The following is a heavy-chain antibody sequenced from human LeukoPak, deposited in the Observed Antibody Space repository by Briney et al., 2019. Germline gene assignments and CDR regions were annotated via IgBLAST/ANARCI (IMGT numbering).Heavy chain of an antibody. D-gene: IGHD5-12*01. CDR3: AKGGVNGYAFDP. CDR2: ISGSGGST. Sequence: PGGSLRLSCAASGFTFSSYAMSWVRQAPGKGLEWVSAISGSGGSTYYADSVKGRFTISRDNSKNTLYLQKNSLRAEDTAVYYCAKGGVNGYAFDPWGQGTLVTVSS. CDR1: GFTFSSYA. V-gene: IGHV3-23*01. J-gene: IGHJ5*02.